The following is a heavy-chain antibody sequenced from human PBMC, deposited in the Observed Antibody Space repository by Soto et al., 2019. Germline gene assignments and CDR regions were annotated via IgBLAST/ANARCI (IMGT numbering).Heavy chain of an antibody. D-gene: IGHD3-10*01. CDR3: TVWGSGNDFGAA. J-gene: IGHJ1*01. CDR1: GFTFSDHY. V-gene: IGHV3-72*01. Sequence: EVQLVESGGGLVQPGGSLRLSCAASGFTFSDHYMDWVRQAPGKGLEWVGRSKNKADSYTTEYAASGKGRFTISRDGSENSLYLQMNSLKTEDTAVYYCTVWGSGNDFGAAWGQGILVTVS. CDR2: SKNKADSYTT.